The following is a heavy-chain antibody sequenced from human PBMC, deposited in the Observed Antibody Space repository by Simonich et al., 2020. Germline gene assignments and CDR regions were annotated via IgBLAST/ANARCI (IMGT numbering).Heavy chain of an antibody. J-gene: IGHJ3*02. V-gene: IGHV3-48*03. D-gene: IGHD5-12*01. CDR2: ISSSCSTI. CDR3: AREKWLRFAFDI. CDR1: GFTFSSYE. Sequence: QPGGSLRLSCAASGFTFSSYEMNWVRQAPGKGLEGVSYISSSCSTIYYADSVKGRFTISRDNAKNSLYLQMNSLRAEDTAVYYCAREKWLRFAFDIWGQGTMVTVSS.